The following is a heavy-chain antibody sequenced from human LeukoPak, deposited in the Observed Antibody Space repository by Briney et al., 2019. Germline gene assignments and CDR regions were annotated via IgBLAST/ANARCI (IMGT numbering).Heavy chain of an antibody. J-gene: IGHJ5*02. D-gene: IGHD2-2*02. CDR3: ARRVGYQLLYPARLNWFDP. CDR1: GGSFSGYY. Sequence: PSETLSLTCAVYGGSFSGYYWSWIRQPPGKGLEWIGEINHSGSTNYNPSLKSRVTISVDTSKNQFSLKLSSVTAADTAVYYRARRVGYQLLYPARLNWFDPWGQGTLVTVSS. V-gene: IGHV4-34*01. CDR2: INHSGST.